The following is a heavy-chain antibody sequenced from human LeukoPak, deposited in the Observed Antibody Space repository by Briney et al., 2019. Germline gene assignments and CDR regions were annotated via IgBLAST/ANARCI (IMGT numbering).Heavy chain of an antibody. Sequence: PSETLSLTCTVSGGSISSSSYYWGWIRQPPGKGLEWIGEINHSGSTNYNPSLKSRVTISVDTSKNQFSLKLSSVTAADTAVYYCAREAIAARPGEYFQHWGQGTLVTVSS. J-gene: IGHJ1*01. CDR3: AREAIAARPGEYFQH. CDR2: INHSGST. CDR1: GGSISSSSYY. D-gene: IGHD6-6*01. V-gene: IGHV4-39*07.